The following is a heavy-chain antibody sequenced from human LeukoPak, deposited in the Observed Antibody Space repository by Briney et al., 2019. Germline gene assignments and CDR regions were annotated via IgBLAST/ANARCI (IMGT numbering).Heavy chain of an antibody. J-gene: IGHJ3*02. V-gene: IGHV3-23*01. D-gene: IGHD3-10*01. CDR3: AKDRGVEDDAFDI. CDR2: ISGSGGST. CDR1: GFTFSSDA. Sequence: GGSLRLSCAASGFTFSSDAISWVRQAPGKGLEWVSAISGSGGSTYYADSVKGRFTISRDNSKNTLYLQMNSLRAEDTAVYYCAKDRGVEDDAFDIWGQGTMVTVSS.